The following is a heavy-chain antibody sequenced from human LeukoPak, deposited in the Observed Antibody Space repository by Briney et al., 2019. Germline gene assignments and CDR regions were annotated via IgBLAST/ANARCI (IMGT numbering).Heavy chain of an antibody. J-gene: IGHJ4*02. CDR3: ARAPSIYCSSTSCYLSDY. V-gene: IGHV1-8*02. D-gene: IGHD2-2*01. CDR2: MNPNSGNT. CDR1: GYTFTSYG. Sequence: ASVKVSCKASGYTFTSYGISWVRQATGQGLEWMGWMNPNSGNTGYAQKFQGRVTMTRNTSISTAYMELSSLRSEDTAVYYCARAPSIYCSSTSCYLSDYWGQGTLVTVSS.